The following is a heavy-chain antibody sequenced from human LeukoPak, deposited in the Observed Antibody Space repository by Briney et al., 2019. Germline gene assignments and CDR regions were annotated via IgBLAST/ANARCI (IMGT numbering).Heavy chain of an antibody. CDR1: GGTFSSYA. CDR3: ARVYAPDYYYYYMDV. CDR2: IIPTFGTA. J-gene: IGHJ6*03. D-gene: IGHD5/OR15-5a*01. Sequence: GASVKVSCKAPGGTFSSYAISWVRQAPGQGLEWMGGIIPTFGTANYAQKFQGRVTITADESTSTAYMELSSLRSEDTAVYYCARVYAPDYYYYYMDVWGKGTTVTVSS. V-gene: IGHV1-69*13.